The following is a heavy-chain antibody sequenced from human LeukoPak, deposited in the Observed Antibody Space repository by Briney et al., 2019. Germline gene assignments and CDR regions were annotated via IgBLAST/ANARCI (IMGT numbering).Heavy chain of an antibody. J-gene: IGHJ3*02. CDR3: ARDRYYDILTGYPPDAFDI. Sequence: GGSLRLSCAASGFIFDDYAMHWVREAPGKGLEWVSGISWNSNTIGYADSVKGRFTISRDNAKNSLYLQMNSLRAEDTAVYYCARDRYYDILTGYPPDAFDIWGQGTMVTVSS. V-gene: IGHV3-9*01. CDR1: GFIFDDYA. CDR2: ISWNSNTI. D-gene: IGHD3-9*01.